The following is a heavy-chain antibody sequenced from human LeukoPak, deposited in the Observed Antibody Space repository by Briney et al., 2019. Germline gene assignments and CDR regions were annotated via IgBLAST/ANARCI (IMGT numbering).Heavy chain of an antibody. J-gene: IGHJ4*02. CDR3: ARLPSAVAGPKRPFDY. CDR1: GYTFTSYY. Sequence: ASVKVSCKASGYTFTSYYMHWVRQAPGQGLEWMGIINPSGGSTSYAQKFQGRVTMTRDMSTSTVYMELSSLSSVTAADTAVYYCARLPSAVAGPKRPFDYWGQGTLVTVSS. V-gene: IGHV1-46*01. CDR2: INPSGGST. D-gene: IGHD6-19*01.